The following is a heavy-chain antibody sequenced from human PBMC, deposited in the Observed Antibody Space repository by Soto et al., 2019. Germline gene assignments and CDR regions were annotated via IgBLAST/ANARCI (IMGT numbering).Heavy chain of an antibody. CDR1: GYTFTSYA. CDR2: INAGNGNT. Sequence: QVQLVQSGAEVKKPGASVKVSCKASGYTFTSYAMHWVRQAPGQRLEWMGWINAGNGNTKYSQKFQGRVTITRDTSASTAYMELSSLRSEDTAVYYCARGGSLYWYFDIWGRGTLGTVSS. J-gene: IGHJ2*01. CDR3: ARGGSLYWYFDI. D-gene: IGHD1-26*01. V-gene: IGHV1-3*01.